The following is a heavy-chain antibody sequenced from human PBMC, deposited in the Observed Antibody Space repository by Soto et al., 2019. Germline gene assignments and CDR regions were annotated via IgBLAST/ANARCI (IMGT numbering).Heavy chain of an antibody. D-gene: IGHD2-15*01. V-gene: IGHV3-33*01. CDR1: GFTFSSYG. Sequence: GGSLRLSCAASGFTFSSYGMHWVRQAPGKGLEWVAVIWYDGSNKYYADSVKGRFTISRDNSKNTLYLQMNSLRAEDRAVYYCARDQGARMFYYMDVWGKGTTVTVSS. CDR2: IWYDGSNK. J-gene: IGHJ6*03. CDR3: ARDQGARMFYYMDV.